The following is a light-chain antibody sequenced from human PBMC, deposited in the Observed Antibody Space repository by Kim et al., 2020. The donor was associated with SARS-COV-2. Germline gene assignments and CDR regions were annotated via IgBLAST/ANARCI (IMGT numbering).Light chain of an antibody. CDR1: TVAVTYGGHS. J-gene: IGLJ3*02. CDR2: DTS. CDR3: LLSYDGVRV. Sequence: GGTVTPPCGSSTVAVTYGGHSPFWFQQKPGQVPRSLIYDTSNKPSWTPARFSGFLFGGKAALTLSNAQPEDEADYYCLLSYDGVRVFGGGTRLTVL. V-gene: IGLV7-46*01.